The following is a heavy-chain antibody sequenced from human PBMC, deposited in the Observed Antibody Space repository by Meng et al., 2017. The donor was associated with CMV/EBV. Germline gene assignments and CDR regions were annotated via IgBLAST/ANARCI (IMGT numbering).Heavy chain of an antibody. Sequence: SETLSLTCTASGYSISSGYYWGWIRQPPGKGLEWIGSIYHSGSTYYNPSLKSRVTISVDTSKNQFSLKLSSVTAADTAVYYCARCCLGDNYDFWSGYFNYYYYYGMDVWGQGTTVTVSS. CDR3: ARCCLGDNYDFWSGYFNYYYYYGMDV. CDR2: IYHSGST. V-gene: IGHV4-38-2*02. CDR1: GYSISSGYY. D-gene: IGHD3-3*01. J-gene: IGHJ6*02.